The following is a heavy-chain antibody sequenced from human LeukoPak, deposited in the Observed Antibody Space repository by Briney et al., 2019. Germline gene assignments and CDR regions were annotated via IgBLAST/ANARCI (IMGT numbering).Heavy chain of an antibody. Sequence: PSETLSLTCAVYGVSFSGYYWSWIRQPPGKGLEWIGEINHSGSTNYNPSLKSRVTISVDTSKNQFSLKLSSVTAADTAVYYCARGEWLRSWFGYWGQGTPVTVSS. CDR1: GVSFSGYY. CDR3: ARGEWLRSWFGY. D-gene: IGHD5-12*01. CDR2: INHSGST. V-gene: IGHV4-34*01. J-gene: IGHJ4*02.